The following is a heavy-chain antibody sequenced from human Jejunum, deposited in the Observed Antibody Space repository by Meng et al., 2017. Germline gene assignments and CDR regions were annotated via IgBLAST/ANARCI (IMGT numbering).Heavy chain of an antibody. Sequence: QVKLQQWGAGLLKPSETLSLTCAVYGGSISDYSWTWFRQPPGKGLEWIGEINDSGSTNYNPSLKSRVTISVDTSKSQFYLRVSSMTAADTAVYYCARGNEYSNYGADFWGQGTLVTVSS. V-gene: IGHV4-34*01. J-gene: IGHJ4*02. D-gene: IGHD4-11*01. CDR3: ARGNEYSNYGADF. CDR1: GGSISDYS. CDR2: INDSGST.